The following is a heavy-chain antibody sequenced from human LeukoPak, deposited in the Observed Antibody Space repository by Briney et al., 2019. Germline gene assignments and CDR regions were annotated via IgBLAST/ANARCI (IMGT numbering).Heavy chain of an antibody. V-gene: IGHV3-23*01. Sequence: GGALRLSCAASGCTFSSYAMSWVRQAPGKGLEWVSAISGSGGSTYYADSVKGRFTISRDNSKNTLYLQMNSLRAEDTAVYYCAKEGSNYYYYMDVWGKGTTVTVSS. CDR3: AKEGSNYYYYMDV. J-gene: IGHJ6*03. CDR1: GCTFSSYA. CDR2: ISGSGGST.